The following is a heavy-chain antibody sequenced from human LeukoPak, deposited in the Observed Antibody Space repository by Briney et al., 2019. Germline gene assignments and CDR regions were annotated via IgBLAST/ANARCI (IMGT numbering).Heavy chain of an antibody. CDR1: VLTFSNYG. Sequence: GSLRLSCAASVLTFSNYGMHWVRQSPGKGLEWVAVISYDRSNKYYADSVKGRFTISRDNSKNTLYLQMNRLRAEDTAVYYCARIPTLFDYWGQGTLVTVSS. D-gene: IGHD2-2*02. V-gene: IGHV3-30*03. CDR2: ISYDRSNK. CDR3: ARIPTLFDY. J-gene: IGHJ4*02.